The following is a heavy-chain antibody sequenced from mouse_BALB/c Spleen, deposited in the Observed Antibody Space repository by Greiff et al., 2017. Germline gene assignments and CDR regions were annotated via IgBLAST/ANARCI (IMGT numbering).Heavy chain of an antibody. CDR1: GFNIKDTY. CDR2: IDPANGNT. CDR3: ARATMITYFDY. Sequence: EVQRVESGAELVKPGASVKLSCPASGFNIKDTYMHWVKQRPEQGLEWIGRIDPANGNTKYDPKFQGKATITADTSSNTAYLQLSSLTSEDTAVYYCARATMITYFDYWGQGTTLTVSS. V-gene: IGHV14-3*02. J-gene: IGHJ2*01. D-gene: IGHD2-4*01.